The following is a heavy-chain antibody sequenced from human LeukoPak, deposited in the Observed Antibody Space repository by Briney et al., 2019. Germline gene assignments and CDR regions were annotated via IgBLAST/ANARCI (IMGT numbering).Heavy chain of an antibody. CDR2: IHYSGST. Sequence: SETLSLTCTVSGGSINNYYWSWIRQPPGKGLEWIGYIHYSGSTNYNPSLKSRVTISVDTSKNQFSLKLSSVTAAVTAVYYCARDRPGGYIDYWGQGTLVTVSS. CDR1: GGSINNYY. V-gene: IGHV4-59*12. CDR3: ARDRPGGYIDY. D-gene: IGHD2-15*01. J-gene: IGHJ4*02.